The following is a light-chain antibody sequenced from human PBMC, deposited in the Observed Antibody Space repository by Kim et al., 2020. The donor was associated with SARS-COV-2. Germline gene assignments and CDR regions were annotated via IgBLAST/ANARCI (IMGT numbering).Light chain of an antibody. CDR2: AAS. Sequence: DIQMTQSPSSLSASVGDRVTITCRASQSIRRSLNWYQQKPGKVPDFLIYAASSLQSGVPSRFSGSGSGTDFTLTISSLQPEDFASYYCQQSYTTPPTFGQGTKVDIK. CDR3: QQSYTTPPT. J-gene: IGKJ1*01. V-gene: IGKV1-39*01. CDR1: QSIRRS.